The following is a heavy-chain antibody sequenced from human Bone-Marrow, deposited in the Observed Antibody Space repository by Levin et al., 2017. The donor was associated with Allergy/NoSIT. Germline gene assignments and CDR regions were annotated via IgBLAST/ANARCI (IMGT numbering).Heavy chain of an antibody. J-gene: IGHJ3*02. Sequence: GGSLRLSCTASGFTFSASAMHWVRQASGKGLEWVGRISSKANSYATAYAESVKGRFTVSRDDSKNTAYLQMNSLKTEDTAMYYCTAKPGIAAAGTFDAFDIWGQGTMVTVSS. CDR2: ISSKANSYAT. D-gene: IGHD6-13*01. CDR3: TAKPGIAAAGTFDAFDI. CDR1: GFTFSASA. V-gene: IGHV3-73*01.